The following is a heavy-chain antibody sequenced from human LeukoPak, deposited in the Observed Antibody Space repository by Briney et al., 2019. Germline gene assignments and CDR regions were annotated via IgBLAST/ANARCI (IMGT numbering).Heavy chain of an antibody. Sequence: PGGSLRLSCAASGFTFSSYSMNWVRQAPGKGLEWVSYISSSSTIYYADSVKGRFTISRDNAKNSLYLQMNSLRAEDTAVYYCARTTTRFSSGWYGRFDYWGQGTLVTVSS. V-gene: IGHV3-48*01. J-gene: IGHJ4*02. CDR1: GFTFSSYS. CDR3: ARTTTRFSSGWYGRFDY. CDR2: ISSSSTI. D-gene: IGHD6-19*01.